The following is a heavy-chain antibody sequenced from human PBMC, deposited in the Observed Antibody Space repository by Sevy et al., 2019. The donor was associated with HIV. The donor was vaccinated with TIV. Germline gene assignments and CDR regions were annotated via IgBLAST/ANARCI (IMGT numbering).Heavy chain of an antibody. Sequence: ASVKVSCKASGYTFTSYRIYWVRQAPGQGLEWMGCVSAHNGDTNYVQKVQGRVAMTTDTSTSTAYMELRSLTSDDTAVYYCARAYCSGGSCYSLAYWGQGSLVTVSS. CDR3: ARAYCSGGSCYSLAY. V-gene: IGHV1-18*01. CDR1: GYTFTSYR. D-gene: IGHD2-15*01. J-gene: IGHJ4*02. CDR2: VSAHNGDT.